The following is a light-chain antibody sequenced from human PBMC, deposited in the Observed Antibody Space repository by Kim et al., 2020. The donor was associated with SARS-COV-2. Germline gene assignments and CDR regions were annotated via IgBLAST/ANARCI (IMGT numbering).Light chain of an antibody. CDR1: NVNIGVTT. J-gene: IGLJ3*02. CDR3: ATWDDSLNALV. CDR2: RNN. V-gene: IGLV1-44*01. Sequence: GQRVTISCCRSNVNIGVTTDNWYQQFPGTAPKFLIDRNNQRPSGVPARFSGSTSGTSASLALSGLLSEDDADYYCATWDDSLNALVFGGGTQLTVL.